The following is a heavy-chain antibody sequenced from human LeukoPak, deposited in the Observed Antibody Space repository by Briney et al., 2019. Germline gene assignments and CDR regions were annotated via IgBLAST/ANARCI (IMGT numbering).Heavy chain of an antibody. CDR2: IYHSGNT. Sequence: PSETLSLTCNVSGASMSSNYWSWIRQPPGKGLEWIGYIYHSGNTNYSPSLESRVTMSVDESKNQFSLRVHFVSAADTAVYYCASTRRAAVAGRFDSWGQGTLVAVSS. CDR1: GASMSSNY. V-gene: IGHV4-4*09. CDR3: ASTRRAAVAGRFDS. D-gene: IGHD6-19*01. J-gene: IGHJ4*02.